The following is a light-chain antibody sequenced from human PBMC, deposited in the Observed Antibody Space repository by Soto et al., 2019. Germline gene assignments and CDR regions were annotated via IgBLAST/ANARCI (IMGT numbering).Light chain of an antibody. CDR2: DAS. CDR1: QSVGSN. CDR3: QQYNNWPYT. J-gene: IGKJ2*01. V-gene: IGKV3-15*01. Sequence: EIVLTHYPATLSVSPGERATLSCRASQSVGSNLAWYQQRTGQPPRLLIYDASTRANDIPARFSGGGSGTEFPLTISSLQSEDFAVYYCQQYNNWPYTFGQGTKLQIK.